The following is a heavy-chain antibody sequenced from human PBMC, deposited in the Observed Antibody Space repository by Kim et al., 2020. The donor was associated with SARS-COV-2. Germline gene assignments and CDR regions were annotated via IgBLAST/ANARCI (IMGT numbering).Heavy chain of an antibody. CDR3: ANSAYYEFWSGSYYFDY. D-gene: IGHD3-3*01. Sequence: GGSLRLSCAASGFTFSSYAMSWVRQAPGKGLEWVSANSGSGGSRYYADAVKGRFTISRDNSKNTLYLQMNRLRGENTALYYCANSAYYEFWSGSYYFDYWGPGNLGSLSS. CDR1: GFTFSSYA. J-gene: IGHJ4*02. CDR2: NSGSGGSR. V-gene: IGHV3-23*01.